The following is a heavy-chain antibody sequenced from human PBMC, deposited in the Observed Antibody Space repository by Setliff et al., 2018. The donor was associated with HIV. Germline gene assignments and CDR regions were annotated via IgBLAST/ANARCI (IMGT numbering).Heavy chain of an antibody. CDR2: INHSGST. CDR1: GGSFSGYF. J-gene: IGHJ4*02. V-gene: IGHV4-34*01. D-gene: IGHD6-6*01. CDR3: ARARSLITVRRSFDY. Sequence: SETLSLTCAVYGGSFSGYFWSWIRQSPGKGLEWIGEINHSGSTNYNSSLKSRVTISVDTSKNQFSLKLNSVTAADTAVYYCARARSLITVRRSFDYWGQGTLVTVSS.